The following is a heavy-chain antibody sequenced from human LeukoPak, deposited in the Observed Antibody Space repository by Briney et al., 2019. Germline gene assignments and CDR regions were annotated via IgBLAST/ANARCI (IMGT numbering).Heavy chain of an antibody. D-gene: IGHD2-2*01. CDR3: ARDGDIVVVPAGGLGP. V-gene: IGHV3-33*01. J-gene: IGHJ5*02. CDR1: GFTFSSYG. CDR2: IWYDGSNK. Sequence: GGSLRLSCAASGFTFSSYGMHWVRQAPGKGPEWVAVIWYDGSNKYYADSVKGRFTISRDNSKSTLYLQMNSLRAEDTAVYYCARDGDIVVVPAGGLGPWGQGTLVTVSS.